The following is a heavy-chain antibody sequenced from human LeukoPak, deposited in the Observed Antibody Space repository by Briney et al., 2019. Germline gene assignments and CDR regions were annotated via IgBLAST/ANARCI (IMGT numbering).Heavy chain of an antibody. CDR1: GGSIRTDGSY. Sequence: SETLSLTCTVSGGSIRTDGSYWAWIRQPPGKGLEWIGSIYIDGITHYNSSLQSRVTLSIDTSKNHFSLRLTSVTAADTAVFYCARLFTRAWEYRYGMDVWGQGTAITVSS. CDR3: ARLFTRAWEYRYGMDV. D-gene: IGHD1-26*01. V-gene: IGHV4-39*02. CDR2: IYIDGIT. J-gene: IGHJ6*02.